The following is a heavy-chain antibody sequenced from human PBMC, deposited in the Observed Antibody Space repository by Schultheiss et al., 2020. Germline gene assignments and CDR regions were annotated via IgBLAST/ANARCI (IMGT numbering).Heavy chain of an antibody. Sequence: SATLSLTCAVYGGSFSGYYWSWIRQPPGKGLEWLGYIYDSGSTYYNPSLKSRVTISVDTSKNQFSLKLSSVTAADTAVYYCARESITMVRAIDYWGQGTLVTVSS. CDR3: ARESITMVRAIDY. J-gene: IGHJ4*02. V-gene: IGHV4-34*01. CDR2: IYDSGST. CDR1: GGSFSGYY. D-gene: IGHD3-10*01.